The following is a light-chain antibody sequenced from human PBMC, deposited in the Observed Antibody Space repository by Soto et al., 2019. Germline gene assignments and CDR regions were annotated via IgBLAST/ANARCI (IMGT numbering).Light chain of an antibody. CDR3: QSYDSSLSGSVV. CDR2: GNS. Sequence: QAVVAQPPSVSGAPGQRVTISCTGSSSNIGAGYDVHWYQHLPGTAPKFLIYGNSNRPSGVPDRFSGSKSGTSASLAITGLQAEDEADYYCQSYDSSLSGSVVFGGGTKLTVL. J-gene: IGLJ2*01. CDR1: SSNIGAGYD. V-gene: IGLV1-40*01.